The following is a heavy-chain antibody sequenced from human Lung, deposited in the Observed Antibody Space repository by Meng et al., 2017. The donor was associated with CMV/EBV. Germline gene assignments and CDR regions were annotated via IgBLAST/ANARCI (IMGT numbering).Heavy chain of an antibody. J-gene: IGHJ4*02. V-gene: IGHV4-4*02. Sequence: QVAVCGRGVAWGNLFRSVAVAVGSPGIRFWVGWVCRPPGNAVKWIGEVYHSGSTDNTLSLKSRVTSSVAESKNKFSLRLSSVTAAVTAVYYCARVGAYCGGDCYHPRWGQGTLVTVSS. CDR1: VGSPGIRFW. CDR3: ARVGAYCGGDCYHPR. CDR2: VYHSGST. D-gene: IGHD2-21*02.